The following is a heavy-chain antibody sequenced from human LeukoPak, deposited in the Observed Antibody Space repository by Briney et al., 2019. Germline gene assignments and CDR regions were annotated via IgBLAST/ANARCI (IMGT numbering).Heavy chain of an antibody. V-gene: IGHV4-34*01. Sequence: PSETLSLTCAVYGGSFSGYYWSWIRQPPGKGLEWIGEINHSGSTNYNPSLKSRVTISVDTSKNQFSLKLSSVTAADTAVYYCARWAQGMDVWGQGTTVTVSS. CDR1: GGSFSGYY. CDR3: ARWAQGMDV. CDR2: INHSGST. J-gene: IGHJ6*02.